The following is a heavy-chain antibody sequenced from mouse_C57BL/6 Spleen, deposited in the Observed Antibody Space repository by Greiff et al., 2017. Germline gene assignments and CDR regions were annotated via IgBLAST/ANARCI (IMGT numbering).Heavy chain of an antibody. CDR2: IDPSDSYT. Sequence: QVQLQQPGAELVMPGTSVKLSCKASGYTFTSYWMHWVKQRPGQGLEWIGEIDPSDSYTNYNQKFKGKSTLTVDKSSSTAYMQLSSLTSEDSAVYYCARAHCGSSLDYWGQGTPLTVSS. J-gene: IGHJ2*01. CDR1: GYTFTSYW. V-gene: IGHV1-69*01. CDR3: ARAHCGSSLDY. D-gene: IGHD1-1*01.